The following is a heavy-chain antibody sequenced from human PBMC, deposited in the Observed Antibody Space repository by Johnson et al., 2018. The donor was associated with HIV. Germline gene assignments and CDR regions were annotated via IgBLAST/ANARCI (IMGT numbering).Heavy chain of an antibody. D-gene: IGHD3-16*01. Sequence: VQLVESGGGVVQPGRSLRLSCAASGFTFSSYWMSWVRQAPGKGLEWVANIKQDGSEKYYADSVKGRFTISRDKSKNMVYLQMNNLRVEDTAVYYCARGPGGGEDALDIWGQGTMVTVSS. CDR3: ARGPGGGEDALDI. CDR1: GFTFSSYW. J-gene: IGHJ3*02. V-gene: IGHV3-7*02. CDR2: IKQDGSEK.